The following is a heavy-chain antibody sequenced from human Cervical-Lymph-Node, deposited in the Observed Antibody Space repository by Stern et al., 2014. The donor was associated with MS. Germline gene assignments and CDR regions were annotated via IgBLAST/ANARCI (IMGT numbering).Heavy chain of an antibody. D-gene: IGHD2-15*01. CDR1: GFTFSSYS. CDR3: ARDICSGGSCPDAFDI. V-gene: IGHV3-21*01. CDR2: ISSSSSYI. Sequence: EMQLVESGGGLVKPGGSLRLSCAASGFTFSSYSMNWVRQAPGKGLEWVSSISSSSSYIYYADSVKGRFTISRDNAKNSLYLQMNSLRAEDTAVYYCARDICSGGSCPDAFDIWGQGTMVTVSS. J-gene: IGHJ3*02.